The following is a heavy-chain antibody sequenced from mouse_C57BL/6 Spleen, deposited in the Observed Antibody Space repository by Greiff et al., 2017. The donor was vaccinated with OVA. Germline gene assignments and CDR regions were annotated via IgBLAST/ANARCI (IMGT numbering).Heavy chain of an antibody. CDR1: GYSFTGYY. CDR3: ARSRGLFDD. D-gene: IGHD3-1*01. CDR2: INPSTGGT. Sequence: EVQLQQSGPELVKPGASVKISCKASGYSFTGYYMNWVKQSPEKSLEWIGEINPSTGGTTYNQKFKAKATLTVDKSSSTAYMQLKSLTSEDSAVYYCARSRGLFDDWGQGTTLTVSS. J-gene: IGHJ2*01. V-gene: IGHV1-42*01.